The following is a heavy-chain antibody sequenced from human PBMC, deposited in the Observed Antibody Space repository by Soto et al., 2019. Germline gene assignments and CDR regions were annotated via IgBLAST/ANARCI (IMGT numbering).Heavy chain of an antibody. J-gene: IGHJ3*02. V-gene: IGHV4-39*01. Sequence: SETLSLTCTVSGGSISSSSYYWGWIRQPPGKGLEWIGSIYYSGSTYYNPSLKSRVTISVDTSKNQFSLKLSSVTAADTAVYYFARQEWAVTRIVVVTAFDIWGQGKMVPVS. D-gene: IGHD3-22*01. CDR1: GGSISSSSYY. CDR2: IYYSGST. CDR3: ARQEWAVTRIVVVTAFDI.